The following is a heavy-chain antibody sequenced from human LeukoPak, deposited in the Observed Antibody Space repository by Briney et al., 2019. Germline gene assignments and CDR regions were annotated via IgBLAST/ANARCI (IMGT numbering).Heavy chain of an antibody. CDR2: ITSSSNTI. D-gene: IGHD2-21*01. CDR1: GFTFNTYS. Sequence: GGSLRLSCAASGFTFNTYSMSWVRKAPGKGLEWISYITSSSNTIYYADSVKGRFTMSRDNAKNSLYLQMNSLRVEDTAVYYCARDQPLHMGDAFDIWGQGTMVTVSS. V-gene: IGHV3-48*04. CDR3: ARDQPLHMGDAFDI. J-gene: IGHJ3*02.